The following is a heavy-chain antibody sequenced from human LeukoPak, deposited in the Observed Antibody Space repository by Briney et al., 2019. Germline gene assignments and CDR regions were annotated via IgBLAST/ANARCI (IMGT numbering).Heavy chain of an antibody. Sequence: GGSLRLSCAASGFTFSSYSMNWVRQAPGKGLELVSAISSSSSYIYYADSVKGRFTISRDNAKNSLYLQMNSLRAEDTAVYYCARDQRGYSYGPGGYWGQGTLVTVSS. J-gene: IGHJ4*02. CDR1: GFTFSSYS. D-gene: IGHD5-18*01. CDR2: ISSSSSYI. CDR3: ARDQRGYSYGPGGY. V-gene: IGHV3-21*01.